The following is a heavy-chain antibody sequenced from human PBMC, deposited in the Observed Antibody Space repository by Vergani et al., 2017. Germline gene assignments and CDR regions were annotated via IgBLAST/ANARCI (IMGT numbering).Heavy chain of an antibody. D-gene: IGHD3-16*02. CDR3: ARGRYKYYDYVWGSYRFDY. V-gene: IGHV1-8*01. CDR1: GYTFTSYD. J-gene: IGHJ4*02. Sequence: QVQLVQSGAEVKKPGASVKVSCKASGYTFTSYDINWVRQATGQGLEWMGWMNPNSGNTGYAQKFQGRVTMTRNTSISTAYMELSSLRSEDTAVYYCARGRYKYYDYVWGSYRFDYWGQGTLVTVSS. CDR2: MNPNSGNT.